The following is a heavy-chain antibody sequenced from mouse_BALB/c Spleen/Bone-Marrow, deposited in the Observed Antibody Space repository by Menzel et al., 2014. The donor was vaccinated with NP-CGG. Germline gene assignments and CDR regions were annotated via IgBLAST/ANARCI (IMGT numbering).Heavy chain of an antibody. CDR2: INPSTGYT. CDR3: ARSRTGTYFDY. J-gene: IGHJ2*01. D-gene: IGHD4-1*01. Sequence: VQLQQSGAELAKPGASVKMSCKASGYTFTSYWMHWVKQRPGQGLEWIGYINPSTGYTEYNQKFKDKATLTADKSSSTAYRQLSSLTSEDSAVYYCARSRTGTYFDYWGQGTTLTVSS. CDR1: GYTFTSYW. V-gene: IGHV1-7*01.